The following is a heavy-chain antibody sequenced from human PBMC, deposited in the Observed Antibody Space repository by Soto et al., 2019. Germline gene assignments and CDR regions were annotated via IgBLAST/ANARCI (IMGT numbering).Heavy chain of an antibody. V-gene: IGHV3-48*02. CDR3: AGDSEYAFDI. J-gene: IGHJ3*02. CDR2: ISASTTFI. Sequence: EVQLVESGGGLVQPGGSLRLSCAASGFTFNTYPMNWVRQAPGKGLEWISYISASTTFISYAYSVRGRFAISRDNGENSLYLQINSLREADTAVYYCAGDSEYAFDIWGQGTMVTVSS. CDR1: GFTFNTYP.